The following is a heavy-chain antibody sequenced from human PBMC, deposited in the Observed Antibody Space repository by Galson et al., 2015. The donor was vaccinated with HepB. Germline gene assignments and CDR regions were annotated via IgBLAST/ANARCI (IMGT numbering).Heavy chain of an antibody. D-gene: IGHD6-6*01. J-gene: IGHJ4*02. V-gene: IGHV1-69*13. CDR3: ARGDSSSSPFDY. Sequence: SVKVSCKASGGTFRSYAISWVRQAPGQGLEWMGGIIPIFGTANYAQKFQGRVTVTADESTSTAYMELSSLRSEDTAVYYCARGDSSSSPFDYWGQGTLVTVSS. CDR2: IIPIFGTA. CDR1: GGTFRSYA.